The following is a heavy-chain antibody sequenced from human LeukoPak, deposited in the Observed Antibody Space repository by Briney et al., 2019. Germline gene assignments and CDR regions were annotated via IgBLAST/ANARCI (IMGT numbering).Heavy chain of an antibody. D-gene: IGHD6-19*01. J-gene: IGHJ4*02. CDR1: GFTFSDYY. CDR2: ISSSGSTI. V-gene: IGHV3-11*01. Sequence: GGSLRLSCAASGFTFSDYYMSWIRQAPGKGLEWVSYISSSGSTIYYADSVKGRFPISRDNAKNSLYLQMNSQRAEDTAVYYCARDRGIAVVGTCFDYWGQGTLVTVST. CDR3: ARDRGIAVVGTCFDY.